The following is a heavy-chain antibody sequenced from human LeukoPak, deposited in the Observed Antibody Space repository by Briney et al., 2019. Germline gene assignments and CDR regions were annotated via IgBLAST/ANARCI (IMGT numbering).Heavy chain of an antibody. D-gene: IGHD3-9*01. V-gene: IGHV1-69*05. J-gene: IGHJ3*02. Sequence: SVKVSCKASGGTFSSYAISWVRLAPGQGLEWMGGIIPIFGTANYAQKFQGRVTITTDESTSTAYMELSSLRSEDTAVYYCARGLVLSSVAFDIWGQGTMVTVSS. CDR1: GGTFSSYA. CDR2: IIPIFGTA. CDR3: ARGLVLSSVAFDI.